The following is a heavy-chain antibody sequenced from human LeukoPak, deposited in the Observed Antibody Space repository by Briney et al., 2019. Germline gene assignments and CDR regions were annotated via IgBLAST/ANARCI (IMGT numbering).Heavy chain of an antibody. V-gene: IGHV4-38-2*01. CDR3: ARSIAAAGSGGFDN. J-gene: IGHJ4*02. D-gene: IGHD6-13*01. CDR1: RYSISSGYY. CDR2: IYHSGIT. Sequence: PSETLSLTCAVSRYSISSGYYWGWTRQPPGKGLEWIGIIYHSGITYYNPSLKSRVTISGDTSKNQFSLKLSSVTAADTAVYYCARSIAAAGSGGFDNWGQGTLVTVSS.